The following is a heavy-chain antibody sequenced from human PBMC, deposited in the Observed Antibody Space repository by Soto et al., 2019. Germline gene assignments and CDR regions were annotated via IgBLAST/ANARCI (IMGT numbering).Heavy chain of an antibody. Sequence: GGSLRLSCAASGFTFSSYAMHWVRQAPGKGLEWVAVISYDGSNKYYADSVKGRFTISRDNSKNTLYLQMNSLRAEDTAVYYCARTDSPQIGGFTSYYFDYWGQGTLVTVSS. CDR3: ARTDSPQIGGFTSYYFDY. D-gene: IGHD3-16*01. J-gene: IGHJ4*02. V-gene: IGHV3-30-3*01. CDR2: ISYDGSNK. CDR1: GFTFSSYA.